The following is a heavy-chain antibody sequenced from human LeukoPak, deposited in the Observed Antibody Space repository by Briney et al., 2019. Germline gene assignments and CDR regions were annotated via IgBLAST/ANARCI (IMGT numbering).Heavy chain of an antibody. CDR2: INPNSGDT. Sequence: ASVKVSCKASGYTLTGYYMHWVRQAPGQGLEWMGWINPNSGDTNYAQKFLGRITMTRDTSISTAYVELSRLRSDDTAVYYCATATTYCGADCYPLDAFDIWGQGTMVTVSS. CDR3: ATATTYCGADCYPLDAFDI. V-gene: IGHV1-2*02. D-gene: IGHD2-21*02. J-gene: IGHJ3*02. CDR1: GYTLTGYY.